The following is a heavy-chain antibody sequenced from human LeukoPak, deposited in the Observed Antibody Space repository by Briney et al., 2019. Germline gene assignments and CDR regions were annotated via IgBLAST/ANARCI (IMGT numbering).Heavy chain of an antibody. D-gene: IGHD1-26*01. CDR3: ARLRWQLVGPYFDY. CDR1: GDSISTYH. V-gene: IGHV4-59*01. CDR2: IYSSGNT. Sequence: SETLSLTCSFSGDSISTYHWSWIRQSPGKGLEWIGHIYSSGNTDYNSSLKSRVTISVDTSKSQFSLRLSSVTATDTAVYYCARLRWQLVGPYFDYWGQGILVTVSS. J-gene: IGHJ4*02.